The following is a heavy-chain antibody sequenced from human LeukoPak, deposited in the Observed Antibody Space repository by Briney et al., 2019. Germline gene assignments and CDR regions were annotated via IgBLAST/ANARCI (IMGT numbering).Heavy chain of an antibody. CDR1: GYTFTGYY. D-gene: IGHD2-2*01. CDR3: ARVQPTDIVVVPAALRGYYYYGMDV. J-gene: IGHJ6*02. Sequence: ASVKVSCKASGYTFTGYYMHWVRQAPGQGLEWMGWIKPNSGGTNYAQKFQGRVTMTRDTSISTAYMELSRLRSDDTAVYYCARVQPTDIVVVPAALRGYYYYGMDVWGQGTTVTVSS. V-gene: IGHV1-2*02. CDR2: IKPNSGGT.